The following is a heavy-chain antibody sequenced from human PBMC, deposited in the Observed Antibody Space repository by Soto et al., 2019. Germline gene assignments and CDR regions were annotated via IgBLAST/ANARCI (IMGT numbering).Heavy chain of an antibody. CDR3: ARLGYCTNGVCYTPGSFDI. D-gene: IGHD2-8*01. CDR2: INHSGST. Sequence: SETLSLTCAVYGGSFSVYYWSWIRQPPGKGLEWIGEINHSGSTNYNPSLKSRVTISVDTSKNQFSLKLSSVTAADTAVYYCARLGYCTNGVCYTPGSFDIWGQGTMVTV. V-gene: IGHV4-34*01. J-gene: IGHJ3*02. CDR1: GGSFSVYY.